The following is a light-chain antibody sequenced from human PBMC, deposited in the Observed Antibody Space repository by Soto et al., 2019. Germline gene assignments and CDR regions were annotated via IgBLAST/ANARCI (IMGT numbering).Light chain of an antibody. CDR1: SSDVGGSNY. CDR3: SSYTSSTPYV. J-gene: IGLJ1*01. CDR2: DVN. V-gene: IGLV2-14*01. Sequence: QSALTQPASVSGSPGQSITISCTGTSSDVGGSNYVSWYQQHPGKAPKLMIYDVNNRPSGVSNRFSGSKSGNTASLTISGLQAEDEADYYCSSYTSSTPYVFGTGTKLTVL.